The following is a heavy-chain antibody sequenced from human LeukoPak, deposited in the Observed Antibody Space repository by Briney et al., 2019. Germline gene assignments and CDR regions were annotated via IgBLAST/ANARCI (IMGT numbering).Heavy chain of an antibody. Sequence: GGSLRLSCAASGFTFSSYGMHWVRQAPGKGLEWGAFIRYDGSNKYYADSVEGRFTISRDNSKNTLYLQMNSLRAEDTAVYYCAGRHSSSSEEDAFDIWGQGTMVTVSS. CDR1: GFTFSSYG. CDR2: IRYDGSNK. J-gene: IGHJ3*02. CDR3: AGRHSSSSEEDAFDI. D-gene: IGHD6-6*01. V-gene: IGHV3-30*02.